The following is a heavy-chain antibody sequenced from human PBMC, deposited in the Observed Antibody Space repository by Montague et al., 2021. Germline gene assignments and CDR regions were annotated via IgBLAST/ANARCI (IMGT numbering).Heavy chain of an antibody. CDR2: VSHGGRT. CDR1: RSLINSDYY. J-gene: IGHJ4*02. CDR3: VRHYDSAAPRFDY. D-gene: IGHD3-22*01. V-gene: IGHV4-38-2*02. Sequence: SETLSLTCTVSRSLINSDYYWGWIRQPPGKGLEWMGSVSHGGRTYYNPSLKSRVTISVDTSNNHFSLKLNSVTAADTAVFYCVRHYDSAAPRFDYWGQGILVTVSS.